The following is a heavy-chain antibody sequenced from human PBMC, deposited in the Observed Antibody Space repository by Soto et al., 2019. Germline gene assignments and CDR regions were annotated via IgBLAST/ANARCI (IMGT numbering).Heavy chain of an antibody. CDR1: RFTFSSYS. V-gene: IGHV3-21*01. CDR3: ARGPSGLPGIAVAGPFDY. D-gene: IGHD6-19*01. J-gene: IGHJ4*02. Sequence: EVQLVESGGGLVKPGGSLRLSCAASRFTFSSYSMNWVRQAPGKGLEWVSSISSSSSYIYYADSVKGRFTISRDNAKNSLYLQMNSLRAEDTAVYYCARGPSGLPGIAVAGPFDYWGQGTLVTVSS. CDR2: ISSSSSYI.